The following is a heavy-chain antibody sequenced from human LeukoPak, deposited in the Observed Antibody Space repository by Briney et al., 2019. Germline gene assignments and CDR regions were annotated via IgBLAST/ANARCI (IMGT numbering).Heavy chain of an antibody. D-gene: IGHD3-22*01. CDR2: INSDGSST. CDR3: AENYYDSSGYFGY. V-gene: IGHV3-74*01. Sequence: GGSLRLSCAASGFTFSSYWMHWVRHAPGKGLVWVSRINSDGSSTIYADSVKVRFTISRDNAKNTLHLQMNSLRAEDTAVYYCAENYYDSSGYFGYWGQGTLVTVSS. J-gene: IGHJ4*02. CDR1: GFTFSSYW.